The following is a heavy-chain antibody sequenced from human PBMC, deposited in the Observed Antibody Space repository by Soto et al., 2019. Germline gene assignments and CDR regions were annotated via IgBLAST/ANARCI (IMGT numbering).Heavy chain of an antibody. D-gene: IGHD3-16*01. Sequence: VQLVESGGGVVQPGRSLRLSCAASGFTFSSYGMHWVRQAPGKGLEWVAVISYDGSNKYYADSVKGRFTISRDNSKNTLYLQMNSLRAEDTAVYYCAKDSSPGGDDAFDIWGQGTMVTVSS. V-gene: IGHV3-30*18. J-gene: IGHJ3*02. CDR1: GFTFSSYG. CDR3: AKDSSPGGDDAFDI. CDR2: ISYDGSNK.